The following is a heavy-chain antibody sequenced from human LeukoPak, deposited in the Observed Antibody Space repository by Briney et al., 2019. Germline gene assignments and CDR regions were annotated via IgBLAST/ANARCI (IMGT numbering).Heavy chain of an antibody. J-gene: IGHJ6*03. V-gene: IGHV3-7*01. CDR3: ARKPVVTPYDYYYMDV. CDR2: IKQDGSEK. Sequence: EGSLRLSCAASGFTFSSYWMSWVRQAPGKGLEWVANIKQDGSEKYYVDSVKGRFTISRDNAKNSLYLQMNSLRAEDTAVYYCARKPVVTPYDYYYMDVWGKGTTVTVSS. CDR1: GFTFSSYW. D-gene: IGHD4-23*01.